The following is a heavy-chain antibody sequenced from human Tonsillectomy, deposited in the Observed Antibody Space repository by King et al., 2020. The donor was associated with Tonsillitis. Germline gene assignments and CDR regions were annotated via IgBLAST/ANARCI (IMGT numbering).Heavy chain of an antibody. V-gene: IGHV3-74*02. D-gene: IGHD3-9*01. Sequence: VQLVESGGGLVQTGGSLRLSCAASGFTFSSYWMHVVRQAPGKGLVWVSRNNTYGSTTSYADSVKGRFTISRDNAKNTLYLQMSGLRAEDTAVYYCTMDLTGPRDYWGQGTLVTVSS. CDR2: NNTYGSTT. CDR3: TMDLTGPRDY. CDR1: GFTFSSYW. J-gene: IGHJ4*02.